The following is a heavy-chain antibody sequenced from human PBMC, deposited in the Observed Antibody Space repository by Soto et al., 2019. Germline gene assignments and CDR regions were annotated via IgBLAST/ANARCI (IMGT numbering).Heavy chain of an antibody. CDR1: GLTFSSYG. Sequence: QVQLVESGGGVVQPGRSLRLSCAASGLTFSSYGMHWVRQAPGKGLGWVAVIWYDGSNKYYADSVKGRFTISGDNSKNTLYLQMNSLRAEDTAVYYCARSYYYDSSGYYRSFFQHWGQGTLVTVSS. CDR2: IWYDGSNK. V-gene: IGHV3-33*01. CDR3: ARSYYYDSSGYYRSFFQH. D-gene: IGHD3-22*01. J-gene: IGHJ1*01.